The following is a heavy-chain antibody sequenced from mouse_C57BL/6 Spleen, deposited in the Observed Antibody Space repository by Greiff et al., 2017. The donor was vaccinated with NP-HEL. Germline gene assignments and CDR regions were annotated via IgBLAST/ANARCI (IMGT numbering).Heavy chain of an antibody. CDR2: IYPGDGDT. J-gene: IGHJ4*01. D-gene: IGHD1-1*01. V-gene: IGHV1-82*01. Sequence: QVQLQQSGPELVKPGASVKISCKASGYAFSSSWMNWVKQRPGKGLEWIGRIYPGDGDTNYNGKFKGKATLTAEKSSSTAYMQLSSLTSEDSAVYFCARSWGITTGVAPYYYAMDYWGQGTSVTVSS. CDR3: ARSWGITTGVAPYYYAMDY. CDR1: GYAFSSSW.